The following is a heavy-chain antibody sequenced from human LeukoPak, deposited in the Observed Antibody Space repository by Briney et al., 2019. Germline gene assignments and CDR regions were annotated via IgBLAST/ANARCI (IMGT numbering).Heavy chain of an antibody. CDR2: MNPNSGNT. D-gene: IGHD2-2*02. CDR3: ARGKLGYCSSTSCYTNLNWFDP. CDR1: GYTFTSYD. Sequence: ASVKVSCKASGYTFTSYDINWVRQATGQGLEWMGWMNPNSGNTGYAQKFQGRVTMTRNTSISTAYMELSSLRSEDTAVYYCARGKLGYCSSTSCYTNLNWFDPWGQGTPVTVSS. J-gene: IGHJ5*02. V-gene: IGHV1-8*01.